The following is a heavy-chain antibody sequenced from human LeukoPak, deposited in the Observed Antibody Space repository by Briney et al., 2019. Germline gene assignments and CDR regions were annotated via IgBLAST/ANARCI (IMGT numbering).Heavy chain of an antibody. CDR2: IYSGGST. CDR3: ARDGFYYDSSGPFDY. V-gene: IGHV3-53*01. Sequence: GGSLRLSCAASGFTVSSNNMSWVRQAPGKGLEWVSVIYSGGSTYYADSVKGRFTISRDNSKNTLYLQMNSLRAEDTAVYYCARDGFYYDSSGPFDYWGQGTLVTVSS. J-gene: IGHJ4*02. CDR1: GFTVSSNN. D-gene: IGHD3-22*01.